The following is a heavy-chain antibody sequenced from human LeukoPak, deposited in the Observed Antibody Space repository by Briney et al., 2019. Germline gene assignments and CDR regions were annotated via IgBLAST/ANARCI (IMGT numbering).Heavy chain of an antibody. CDR1: GYSFTSYW. CDR3: ARRGSIAVAGTELDI. D-gene: IGHD6-19*01. Sequence: GESLKISCKGSGYSFTSYWIGWVRQMPGKGLEWMGIIYPGDSDTRYSPSFQGQVTISADKSISTAHLQWSSLKASDTAMYYCARRGSIAVAGTELDIWGQGTMVTVSS. J-gene: IGHJ3*02. V-gene: IGHV5-51*01. CDR2: IYPGDSDT.